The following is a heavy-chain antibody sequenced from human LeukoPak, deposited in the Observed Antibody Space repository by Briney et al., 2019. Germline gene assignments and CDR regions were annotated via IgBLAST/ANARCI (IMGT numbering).Heavy chain of an antibody. J-gene: IGHJ4*02. CDR3: ARGLAYRNRFDY. Sequence: SETLSLTCAVYGGSFSGYYWSWIRQPPGKGLEWIGEINHSGSTNYNPSLKSRVTISVDTSKNQFSLKLSSVTAADTAVYYCARGLAYRNRFDYWGQGTLVTVSS. CDR1: GGSFSGYY. CDR2: INHSGST. D-gene: IGHD3-16*01. V-gene: IGHV4-34*01.